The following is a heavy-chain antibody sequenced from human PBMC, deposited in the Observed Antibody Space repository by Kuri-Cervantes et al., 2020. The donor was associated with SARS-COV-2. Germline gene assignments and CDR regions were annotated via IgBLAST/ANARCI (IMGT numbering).Heavy chain of an antibody. V-gene: IGHV3-64*02. CDR2: ISSDGGYT. CDR3: ASVSTMGVSLD. Sequence: GESLKISCAASGFTFSRYDIHWVRQAPGKGLEYVSAISSDGGYTFYADSLKGRFTVSRDNSKNTLYLQMGSLRAEDMAVYYCASVSTMGVSLDWGQGTLVTVSS. CDR1: GFTFSRYD. D-gene: IGHD5-24*01. J-gene: IGHJ4*02.